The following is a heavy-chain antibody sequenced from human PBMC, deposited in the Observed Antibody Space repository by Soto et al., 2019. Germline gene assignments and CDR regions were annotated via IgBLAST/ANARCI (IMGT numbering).Heavy chain of an antibody. D-gene: IGHD5-12*01. CDR1: GFTFSSYA. CDR2: ISGSGGNT. Sequence: GGSLRLSCAASGFTFSSYAMSWVRQAPGKGLEWVSTISGSGGNTYYADSVKGRFTISRDNSKNTLYLQMNSLRAEDTAVYYCAIDLPHTVGGLYDYYGMDVWGQGTTVTDAS. V-gene: IGHV3-23*01. CDR3: AIDLPHTVGGLYDYYGMDV. J-gene: IGHJ6*02.